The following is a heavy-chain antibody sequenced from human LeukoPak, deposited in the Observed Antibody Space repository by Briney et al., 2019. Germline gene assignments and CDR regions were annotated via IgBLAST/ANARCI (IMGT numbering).Heavy chain of an antibody. CDR1: GFTFSDYY. V-gene: IGHV3-11*01. D-gene: IGHD1-14*01. Sequence: PGGSLRLSCAASGFTFSDYYMSWIRQAPGKGLEWVSYISSSGSTIYYADSVKGRFNMSRDNSKNTLYLQMNSLRAEDTAVYYCAKLIGQEGATGDYWGQGTLVTVSS. J-gene: IGHJ4*02. CDR3: AKLIGQEGATGDY. CDR2: ISSSGSTI.